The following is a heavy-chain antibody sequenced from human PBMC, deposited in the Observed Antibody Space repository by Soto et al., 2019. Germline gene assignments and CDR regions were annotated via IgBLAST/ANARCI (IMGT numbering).Heavy chain of an antibody. V-gene: IGHV3-11*06. CDR1: EFTFSDYC. D-gene: IGHD3-16*01. Sequence: PGGSLRLSGVASEFTFSDYCMSWIRQAPGKGLEWLSNISPSSSYTNYADSVKGRLTISRDNAKNSLYLQMSSLRAEATAVYFFARSSWASEAFDIWGHGTMVTVSS. J-gene: IGHJ3*02. CDR3: ARSSWASEAFDI. CDR2: ISPSSSYT.